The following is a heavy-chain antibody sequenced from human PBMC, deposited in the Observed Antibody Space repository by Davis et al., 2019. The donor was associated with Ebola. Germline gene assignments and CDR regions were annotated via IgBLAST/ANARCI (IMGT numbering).Heavy chain of an antibody. D-gene: IGHD1-7*01. Sequence: ASVKVSCKASGYIFTGYYMHWVRQAPGQGLEWMGWINPNSGGTNYAQKFQGRVTITRNTSINTAYMELNSLRSEDTAVYYCARGRDNWNYADMDFWGKGTTVTVSS. CDR3: ARGRDNWNYADMDF. V-gene: IGHV1-2*02. J-gene: IGHJ6*03. CDR2: INPNSGGT. CDR1: GYIFTGYY.